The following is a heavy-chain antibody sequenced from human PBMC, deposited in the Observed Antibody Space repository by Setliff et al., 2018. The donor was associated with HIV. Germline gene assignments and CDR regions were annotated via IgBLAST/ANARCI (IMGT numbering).Heavy chain of an antibody. CDR2: IYYSGST. CDR1: GDSFTSSY. Sequence: PSETLSLTCTVSGDSFTSSYWSWIRQPPGKGLEWIGYIYYSGSTNYNPSLKSRVTMSVDTSKTQFSLQLSSVTAADTALYYCARGWSSGWYNRFDPWGQGTLVTVSS. CDR3: ARGWSSGWYNRFDP. V-gene: IGHV4-59*01. J-gene: IGHJ5*02. D-gene: IGHD6-19*01.